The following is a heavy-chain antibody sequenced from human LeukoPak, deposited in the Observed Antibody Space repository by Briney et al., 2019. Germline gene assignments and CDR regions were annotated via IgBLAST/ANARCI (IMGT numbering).Heavy chain of an antibody. Sequence: GGSLRLSCAASGFTFSSYSMNWVRQAPGKGLEWVSSISSSSSYIYYADSVKGRFTISRDNAKNSLYLQMNSLTAEDTAVYYCARDSGSYYKESYWGQGTLVTVSS. J-gene: IGHJ4*02. CDR2: ISSSSSYI. CDR3: ARDSGSYYKESY. CDR1: GFTFSSYS. D-gene: IGHD1-26*01. V-gene: IGHV3-21*01.